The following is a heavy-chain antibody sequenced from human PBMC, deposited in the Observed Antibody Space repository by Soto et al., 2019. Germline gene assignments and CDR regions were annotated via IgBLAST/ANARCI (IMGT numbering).Heavy chain of an antibody. Sequence: QVQLQESGPGLVKPSQTLSLRCSVSGGSVRSDDYFWSWIRQPPGKALEWMGYISHSGTAYYNPSPKRRLAMSIDTSKKHFSLSLRSLTAADTATYYCARGHYDVLTGYYVRYFDYWGQGTRVTVSS. CDR2: ISHSGTA. CDR1: GGSVRSDDYF. D-gene: IGHD3-9*01. V-gene: IGHV4-30-4*01. CDR3: ARGHYDVLTGYYVRYFDY. J-gene: IGHJ4*02.